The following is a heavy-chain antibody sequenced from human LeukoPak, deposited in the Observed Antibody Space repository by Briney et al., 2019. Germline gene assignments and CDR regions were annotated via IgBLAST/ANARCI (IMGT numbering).Heavy chain of an antibody. V-gene: IGHV4-39*01. Sequence: SETLSLTCTVSGGPISSSSYYWGWIRQPPGKGLEWIGSIYYSGSTYYNPSLKSRVTISVDTSKNQFSLKLSSVTAADTAVYYCARSRRATMSFDYWGQGTLVTVSS. J-gene: IGHJ4*02. CDR2: IYYSGST. CDR1: GGPISSSSYY. D-gene: IGHD5-12*01. CDR3: ARSRRATMSFDY.